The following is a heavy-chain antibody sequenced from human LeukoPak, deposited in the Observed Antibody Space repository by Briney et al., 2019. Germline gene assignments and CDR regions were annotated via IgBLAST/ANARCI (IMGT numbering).Heavy chain of an antibody. J-gene: IGHJ4*02. V-gene: IGHV3-21*04. Sequence: PGGSLRLSCAASGFTFSNYYMNWVRQAPGKGLEWVSSISSGSSYIYYADSLKGRFTISRDNAKNSLYLQMNSLRAEDTALYYCARGPYYTSTWYDPRFDYWGQGTLVTVSS. CDR3: ARGPYYTSTWYDPRFDY. CDR1: GFTFSNYY. D-gene: IGHD6-13*01. CDR2: ISSGSSYI.